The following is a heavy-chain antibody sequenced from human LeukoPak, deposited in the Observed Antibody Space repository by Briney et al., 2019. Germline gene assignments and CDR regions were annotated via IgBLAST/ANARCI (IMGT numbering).Heavy chain of an antibody. D-gene: IGHD3-9*01. Sequence: GGSLRLSCVASGFTFTNYAMSWVRQAPGKGLEXXXXXTGSDGSSYYADSVKGRFTISRDNSKNTLYLQVNSLRAEDTAVYYCAKWGDYDILTGYYVPDYWGQGTLVTVSS. CDR2: XTGSDGSS. V-gene: IGHV3-23*01. J-gene: IGHJ4*02. CDR3: AKWGDYDILTGYYVPDY. CDR1: GFTFTNYA.